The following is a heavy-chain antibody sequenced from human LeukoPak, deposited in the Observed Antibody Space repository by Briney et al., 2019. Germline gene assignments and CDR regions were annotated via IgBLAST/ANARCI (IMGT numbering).Heavy chain of an antibody. J-gene: IGHJ5*02. CDR3: ARLVGYCSSTSCYGLWFDP. V-gene: IGHV4-38-2*02. CDR2: IYHSGST. CDR1: GYSISSGYC. D-gene: IGHD2-2*01. Sequence: SETLSLTCTVSGYSISSGYCWGWIRQPPGKGLAWIGSIYHSGSTYYNPSLKSRVTISVDTSKNQFSLKLSSVTAADTAVYYCARLVGYCSSTSCYGLWFDPWGQGTLVTVSS.